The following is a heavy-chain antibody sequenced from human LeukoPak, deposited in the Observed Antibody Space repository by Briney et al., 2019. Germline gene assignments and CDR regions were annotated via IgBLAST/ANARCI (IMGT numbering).Heavy chain of an antibody. CDR3: ASPGEKDYYFDY. D-gene: IGHD3-16*01. Sequence: GASVKVSCKASGGTFSSYAISWVRQAPGQGLEWMGIINPSGGSTSYAQKFQGRVTMTRDTSTSTVYTELSSLRSEDTAVYYCASPGEKDYYFDYWGQGTLVTVSS. CDR1: GGTFSSYA. J-gene: IGHJ4*02. V-gene: IGHV1-46*01. CDR2: INPSGGST.